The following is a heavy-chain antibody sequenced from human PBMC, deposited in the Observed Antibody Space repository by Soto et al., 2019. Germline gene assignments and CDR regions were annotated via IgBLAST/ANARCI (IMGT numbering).Heavy chain of an antibody. J-gene: IGHJ4*02. V-gene: IGHV3-23*01. CDR2: ISGSGGST. D-gene: IGHD6-6*01. CDR1: GFTFSSYA. CDR3: AKDPMGYSSSSYFDY. Sequence: GVSLRLSCAASGFTFSSYAMSWVRQAPGKGLEWVSAISGSGGSTYYADSVKGRFTISRDNSKNTLYLQMNSLRAEDTAVYYCAKDPMGYSSSSYFDYWGQGTLVTVSS.